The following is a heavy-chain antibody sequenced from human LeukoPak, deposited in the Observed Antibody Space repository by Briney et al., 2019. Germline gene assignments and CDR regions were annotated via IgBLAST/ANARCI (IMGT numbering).Heavy chain of an antibody. D-gene: IGHD4-17*01. Sequence: PGGSLRLSCAASGFTFSSYGMHWVRQAPGKGLEWMAVISYDGNNKYYADSVKGRFTISRDNSKNTLYLQIDSLRAEDTAVYYCARTGSTVTMLYPFDHWGQGTLVTVSS. J-gene: IGHJ4*02. V-gene: IGHV3-30*03. CDR1: GFTFSSYG. CDR2: ISYDGNNK. CDR3: ARTGSTVTMLYPFDH.